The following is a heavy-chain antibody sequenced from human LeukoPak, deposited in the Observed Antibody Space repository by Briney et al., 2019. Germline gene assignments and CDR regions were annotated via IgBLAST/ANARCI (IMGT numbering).Heavy chain of an antibody. D-gene: IGHD4-23*01. Sequence: GASVKVSCKASGGTFSSYAISWVRQAPGQGLEWMGRIIPIFGIANYAQKFQGRVTITVDKSTSTAYMELSSLRSEDTAVYYCARDRGGNPLWGQGTLVTVSS. J-gene: IGHJ4*02. V-gene: IGHV1-69*04. CDR2: IIPIFGIA. CDR1: GGTFSSYA. CDR3: ARDRGGNPL.